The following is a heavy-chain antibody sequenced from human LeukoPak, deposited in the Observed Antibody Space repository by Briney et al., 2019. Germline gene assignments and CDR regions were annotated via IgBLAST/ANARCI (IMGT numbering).Heavy chain of an antibody. J-gene: IGHJ4*02. CDR1: GFTFNNYW. CDR2: INPYGSDT. D-gene: IGHD2-2*01. Sequence: TGGSLRLSCAASGFTFNNYWMWWVRQASGKGLEWVANINPYGSDTYYADSVKGRFTISRDNAENSLYLQMNSLRAEDTAVYYCTRVGVVVPSAFDYCDFWGQGTLVTVSS. CDR3: TRVGVVVPSAFDYCDF. V-gene: IGHV3-7*01.